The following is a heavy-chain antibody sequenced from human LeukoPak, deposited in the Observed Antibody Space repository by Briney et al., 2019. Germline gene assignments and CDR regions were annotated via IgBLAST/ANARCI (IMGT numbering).Heavy chain of an antibody. V-gene: IGHV3-48*02. CDR3: ARESQGDHVDY. CDR1: GFTFSSYS. J-gene: IGHJ4*02. Sequence: PGGSLRLSCAASGFTFSSYSMNWVRQAPGKGLEWVSYINSSGSSVYYADSVKGRFTISRDNAKNSLHLQMNSLRDEDTAVYYCARESQGDHVDYWGQGTLLTVSS. CDR2: INSSGSSV. D-gene: IGHD2-21*02.